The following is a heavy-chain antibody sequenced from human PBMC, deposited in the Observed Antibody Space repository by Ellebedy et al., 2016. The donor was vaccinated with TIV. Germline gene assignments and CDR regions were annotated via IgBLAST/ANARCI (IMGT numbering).Heavy chain of an antibody. D-gene: IGHD4-11*01. CDR2: INPSGSST. V-gene: IGHV1-46*02. CDR3: ARNTVTIAYYYYGMDV. CDR1: GYTFHSYY. Sequence: ASEKVSCXPSGYTFHSYYMHWVRHAPGQGLEWMGIINPSGSSTSYAQKFQGRVTMTRDTSTSTVYMELCSLRSEDTAVYYCARNTVTIAYYYYGMDVWGQGTTVTVSS. J-gene: IGHJ6*02.